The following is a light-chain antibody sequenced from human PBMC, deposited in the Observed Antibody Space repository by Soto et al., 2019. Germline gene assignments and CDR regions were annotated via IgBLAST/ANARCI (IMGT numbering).Light chain of an antibody. CDR2: LNSDGSH. Sequence: QLVLTQSPSASASLGASVKLTCTLSSGHSSYAIAWHQQQPEKGPRYLMKLNSDGSHSKGDVIPDRFSGSSSGAERYLTISSLQSEDEADYYCQTGGTGIQVFGTGTKLTVL. CDR1: SGHSSYA. J-gene: IGLJ1*01. CDR3: QTGGTGIQV. V-gene: IGLV4-69*01.